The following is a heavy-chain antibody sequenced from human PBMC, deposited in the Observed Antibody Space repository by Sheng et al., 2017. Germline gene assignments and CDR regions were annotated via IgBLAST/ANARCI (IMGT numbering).Heavy chain of an antibody. J-gene: IGHJ6*03. CDR1: GGTFSSYA. CDR3: ARCLPQQQPDNYYYYMDV. Sequence: QVQLVQSGAEVKKPGSSVKVSCKASGGTFSSYAISWVRQAPGQGLEWMGGIIPILGIANYAQKFQGRVTITADKSTSTAYMELSSLRSEDTAVYYCARCLPQQQPDNYYYYMDVWGQGTTVTVSS. D-gene: IGHD6-13*01. CDR2: IIPILGIA. V-gene: IGHV1-69*10.